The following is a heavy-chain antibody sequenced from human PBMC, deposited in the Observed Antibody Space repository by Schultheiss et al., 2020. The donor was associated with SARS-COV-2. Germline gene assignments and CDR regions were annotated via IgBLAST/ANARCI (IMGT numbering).Heavy chain of an antibody. D-gene: IGHD2-2*01. CDR2: IWYDGSNK. Sequence: GGSLRLSCAASGFTFSSYGMHWVRQAPGKGLEWVAVIWYDGSNKYYADSVKGRFTISRDNSKNTLYLQMNSLRAEDTAVYYCAKEGIVVVPAAIGYFDLWGRGTLVTVSS. V-gene: IGHV3-30*02. J-gene: IGHJ2*01. CDR3: AKEGIVVVPAAIGYFDL. CDR1: GFTFSSYG.